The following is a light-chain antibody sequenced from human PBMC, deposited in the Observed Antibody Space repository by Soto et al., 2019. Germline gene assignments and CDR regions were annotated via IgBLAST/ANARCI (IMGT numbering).Light chain of an antibody. V-gene: IGKV3-20*01. Sequence: EIVLTQFPGTLSLSPGERATLSCRASQSVGSNYLAWYQQRPGQPPNLLIFGASHRAPDIPDRFSGSGSGTDFTLTISRLEPEDFAVYYCQQYGSSPRITFGQGTRLEIK. CDR1: QSVGSNY. CDR2: GAS. CDR3: QQYGSSPRIT. J-gene: IGKJ5*01.